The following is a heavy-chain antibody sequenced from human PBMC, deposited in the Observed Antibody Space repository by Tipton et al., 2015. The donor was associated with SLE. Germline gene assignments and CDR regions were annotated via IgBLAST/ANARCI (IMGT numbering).Heavy chain of an antibody. CDR1: GGSISSGGYY. D-gene: IGHD7-27*01. Sequence: TLSLTCTVSGGSISSGGYYWSWIRQHPGKGLEWIGYIYYSGSTYYNPSLKSRVTISVDTSKNQFSLKLSSVTAADTAVYYCARDNNWGFRGAFDIWGQGTMVTVSS. CDR2: IYYSGST. CDR3: ARDNNWGFRGAFDI. J-gene: IGHJ3*02. V-gene: IGHV4-31*03.